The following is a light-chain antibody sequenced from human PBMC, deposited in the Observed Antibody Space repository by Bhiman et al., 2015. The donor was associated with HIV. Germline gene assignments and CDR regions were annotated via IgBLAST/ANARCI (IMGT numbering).Light chain of an antibody. V-gene: IGLV2-14*01. CDR2: EVS. Sequence: QSALTQPPSASGSPGQSVTISCTGTSSDVGGYNYVSWFQQHPGKAPKVMIYEVSKRPSGISNRFSGSKSGNTASLTISGLQAEDEADYYCSSYTSSSTFVFGTGTKVTVL. CDR1: SSDVGGYNY. J-gene: IGLJ1*01. CDR3: SSYTSSSTFV.